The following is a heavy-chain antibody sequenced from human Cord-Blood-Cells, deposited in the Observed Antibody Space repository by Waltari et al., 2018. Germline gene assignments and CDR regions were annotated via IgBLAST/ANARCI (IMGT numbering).Heavy chain of an antibody. CDR3: ASITSAAGLWYFDL. V-gene: IGHV4-39*01. CDR1: GGPIRSSSYY. J-gene: IGHJ2*01. Sequence: QLQLQESGPGLVKPSETRSLTCTVSGGPIRSSSYYWRWIRQPPGKGLEWIGIIYYSGSTYYNPSLKSRVTISVDTSKNQFSLKLSSVTAADTAVYYCASITSAAGLWYFDLWGRGTLVTVSS. D-gene: IGHD6-13*01. CDR2: IYYSGST.